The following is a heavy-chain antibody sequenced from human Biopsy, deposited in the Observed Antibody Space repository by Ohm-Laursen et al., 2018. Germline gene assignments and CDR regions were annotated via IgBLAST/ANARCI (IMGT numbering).Heavy chain of an antibody. D-gene: IGHD3-9*01. CDR3: APQTPRDPDILTGAYHYDMAV. CDR2: IITFFRTV. J-gene: IGHJ6*02. V-gene: IGHV1-69*01. CDR1: GGTFSNSA. Sequence: ASSVKVSCKVSGGTFSNSAISWVRQAPGQGLEWMGGIITFFRTVNYAQNFQGRLTITADEFTDTAYMELRSLRSEGTAVYYCAPQTPRDPDILTGAYHYDMAVWGQGTTVTVSS.